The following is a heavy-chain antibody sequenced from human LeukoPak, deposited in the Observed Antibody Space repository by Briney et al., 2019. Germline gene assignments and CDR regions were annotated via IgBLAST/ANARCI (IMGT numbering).Heavy chain of an antibody. J-gene: IGHJ4*02. D-gene: IGHD3-3*01. CDR3: ARALARCDFDY. CDR1: GGSISNYY. Sequence: SETLSLTCTVSGGSISNYYWSWIRQPPGKGLEWIGYIYYSGSTNYNPSLKSRVTISVDTSKNQFSLKLSSVTAADTAVYYCARALARCDFDYWGQGTLVTVSS. V-gene: IGHV4-59*01. CDR2: IYYSGST.